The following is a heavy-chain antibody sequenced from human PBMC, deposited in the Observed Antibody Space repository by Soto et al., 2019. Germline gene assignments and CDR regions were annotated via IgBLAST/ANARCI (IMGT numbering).Heavy chain of an antibody. V-gene: IGHV3-9*01. CDR1: GFNFNDYG. Sequence: EVQLVESGGDLVQPGRSLRLSCAASGFNFNDYGMHWVRQAPGKGLEWVSSISWNSVSIVYVDSVKGRFTISRDNAKNSLYLQMNSLRAEDTALYYCAKDMENGYNPYYYYGMDVWGQGTTVTVSS. CDR3: AKDMENGYNPYYYYGMDV. CDR2: ISWNSVSI. D-gene: IGHD3-10*01. J-gene: IGHJ6*02.